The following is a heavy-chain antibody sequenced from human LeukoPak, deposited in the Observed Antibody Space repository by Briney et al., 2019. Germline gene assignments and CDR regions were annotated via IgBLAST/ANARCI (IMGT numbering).Heavy chain of an antibody. V-gene: IGHV3-33*01. CDR2: IWYDGSNK. D-gene: IGHD3-22*01. CDR1: GFTFSSHG. Sequence: GRSLRLSCAASGFTFSSHGMHWVRQAPGKGLEWVAVIWYDGSNKYYADSVKGRFTISRDNSKNTLYLQMNSLRAEDTAVYYCAREASLYYYDSSGLRAFDIWGQGTMVTVSS. CDR3: AREASLYYYDSSGLRAFDI. J-gene: IGHJ3*02.